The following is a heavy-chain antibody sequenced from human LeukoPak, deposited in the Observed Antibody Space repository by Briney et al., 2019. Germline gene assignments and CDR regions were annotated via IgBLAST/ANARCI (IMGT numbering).Heavy chain of an antibody. J-gene: IGHJ5*02. V-gene: IGHV3-30*03. CDR1: GFTFSSYG. Sequence: PGRSLRLSCAASGFTFSSYGMHWVRQAPGKGLEWVAVISYDGSNKYYADSVKGRFTISRDNSKNTLYLQMNSLRAEDTAVYYRATRIYGSGSFNWFDPWGQGTLVTVSS. D-gene: IGHD3-10*01. CDR3: ATRIYGSGSFNWFDP. CDR2: ISYDGSNK.